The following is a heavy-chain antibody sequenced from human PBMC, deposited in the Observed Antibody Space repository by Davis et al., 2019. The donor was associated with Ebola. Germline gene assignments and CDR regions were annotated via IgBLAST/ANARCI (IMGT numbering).Heavy chain of an antibody. V-gene: IGHV1-8*01. Sequence: ASVKVSCKASGYTFTSYDINWVRQAPGQGLEWMGWMNPNSGNTVYAQKFQGRVTMTRDTSTSTVYMELSSLRSEDTAVYYCARDGVTIFVQGWDVWGQGTAVTVSS. CDR3: ARDGVTIFVQGWDV. D-gene: IGHD3-3*01. CDR1: GYTFTSYD. J-gene: IGHJ6*02. CDR2: MNPNSGNT.